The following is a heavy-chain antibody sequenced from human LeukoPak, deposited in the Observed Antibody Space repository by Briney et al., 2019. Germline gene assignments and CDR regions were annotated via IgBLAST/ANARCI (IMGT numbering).Heavy chain of an antibody. CDR1: GGSISSGGYS. V-gene: IGHV4-30-4*07. CDR2: IDYSGST. Sequence: PSETLSLTCAVSGGSISSGGYSWSWIRQPPGKGLEWIGNIDYSGSTYYKPSLKSRVTISVDTSKNQFSLKLSSVTAADTAVYYCARDLTVAGRDYWGQGTLVTVSS. D-gene: IGHD6-19*01. J-gene: IGHJ4*02. CDR3: ARDLTVAGRDY.